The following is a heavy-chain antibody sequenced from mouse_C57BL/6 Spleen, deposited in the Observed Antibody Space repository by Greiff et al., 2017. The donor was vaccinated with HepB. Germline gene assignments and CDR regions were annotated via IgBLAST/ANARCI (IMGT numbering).Heavy chain of an antibody. CDR1: GYTFTSYW. Sequence: QVQLQQPGAELVKPGASVKLSCKASGYTFTSYWMQWVKQRPGQGLEWIGAIDPSDSYTNYNQKFKGQATLTVDTSSSTAYLQLISLTSEDSAVYYCARGDGSSYNPFDYWGQGTTLTVSS. CDR2: IDPSDSYT. J-gene: IGHJ2*01. CDR3: ARGDGSSYNPFDY. D-gene: IGHD1-1*01. V-gene: IGHV1-50*01.